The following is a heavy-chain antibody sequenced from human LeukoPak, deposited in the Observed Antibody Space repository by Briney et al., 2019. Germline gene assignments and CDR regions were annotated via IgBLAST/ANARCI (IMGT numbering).Heavy chain of an antibody. CDR1: GFTFSSYW. Sequence: GGSLRLSCAASGFTFSSYWMSWVHQAPGKGLEWVANIKQDGSEKNYVDSVKGRFTISRDNAKNSLYLQMNSLRAEDTAVYYCARVKSGYSYGPHYYYYYYMDVWGKGTTVTVSS. V-gene: IGHV3-7*04. D-gene: IGHD5-18*01. J-gene: IGHJ6*03. CDR3: ARVKSGYSYGPHYYYYYYMDV. CDR2: IKQDGSEK.